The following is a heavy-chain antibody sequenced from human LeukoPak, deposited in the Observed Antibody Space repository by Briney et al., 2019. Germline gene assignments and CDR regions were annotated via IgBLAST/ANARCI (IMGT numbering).Heavy chain of an antibody. CDR2: IIPILGIA. CDR3: ARETYSSPLPHNWFDP. V-gene: IGHV1-69*04. D-gene: IGHD6-13*01. CDR1: GGTFSSYA. Sequence: SVKVSCKASGGTFSSYAISWVRQAPGQGLEWMGRIIPILGIANYAQKFQGRVTITADKSTSTAYMELSSLRSEDTAVYYCARETYSSPLPHNWFDPWGQGTLVTVSS. J-gene: IGHJ5*02.